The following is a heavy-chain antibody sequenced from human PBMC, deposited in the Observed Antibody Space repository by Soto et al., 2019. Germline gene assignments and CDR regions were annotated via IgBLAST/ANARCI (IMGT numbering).Heavy chain of an antibody. CDR1: GYTFTHYF. CDR3: ARVPGHKNSRGDF. CDR2: INPKSGDT. D-gene: IGHD1-7*01. Sequence: QVRLMQSGPEVRRPGASVTVSCKASGYTFTHYFIHWVRRAPGQGLEWMGYINPKSGDTHYSQTFRGRVSMTRDTSTDTANMGLSSLKSDDTAVYFCARVPGHKNSRGDFWGQGTPIIVSS. J-gene: IGHJ4*02. V-gene: IGHV1-2*02.